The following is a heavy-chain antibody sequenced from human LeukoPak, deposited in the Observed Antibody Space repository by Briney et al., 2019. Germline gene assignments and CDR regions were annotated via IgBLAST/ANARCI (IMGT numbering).Heavy chain of an antibody. CDR1: GYTFTGYY. D-gene: IGHD2-15*01. V-gene: IGHV1-2*02. CDR2: INLNSGGT. CDR3: ARGPRYCSGGICYGSNFDY. Sequence: ASVKVSCKASGYTFTGYYMHWVRQAPGQGLEWMGWINLNSGGTNYAQKFQDRVSMTRDTSITTVYMEVSRLRSDDTVVYYCARGPRYCSGGICYGSNFDYWGQGTLVTVSS. J-gene: IGHJ4*02.